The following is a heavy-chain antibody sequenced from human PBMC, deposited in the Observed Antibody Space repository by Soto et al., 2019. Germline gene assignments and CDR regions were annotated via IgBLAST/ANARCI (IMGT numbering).Heavy chain of an antibody. V-gene: IGHV3-74*01. D-gene: IGHD3-10*01. CDR1: GISFSGYW. CDR2: INSDESSR. J-gene: IGHJ6*02. CDR3: ARDRLLWFGELRPYYYYGMDV. Sequence: GESLKISCAASGISFSGYWMHWVRQAPGKGLVWVSRINSDESSRSYADFVKGRFTISRDNAKNTVFLQMHSLRDEDTGVYYCARDRLLWFGELRPYYYYGMDVWGQGTTVTVSS.